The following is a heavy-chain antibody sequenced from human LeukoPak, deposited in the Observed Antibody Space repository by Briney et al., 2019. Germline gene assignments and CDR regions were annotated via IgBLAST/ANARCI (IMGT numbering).Heavy chain of an antibody. D-gene: IGHD6-13*01. V-gene: IGHV4-61*05. CDR3: ARSVRSSSWYDGGTNWFDP. J-gene: IGHJ5*02. CDR1: GGSISSSSYY. CDR2: IYYSGST. Sequence: SETLSLTCTVSGGSISSSSYYWSWIRQPPGKGLEWIGYIYYSGSTNYNPSLKSRVTISVDTSKNQFSLKLSSVTAADTAVYYCARSVRSSSWYDGGTNWFDPWGQGTLVTVSS.